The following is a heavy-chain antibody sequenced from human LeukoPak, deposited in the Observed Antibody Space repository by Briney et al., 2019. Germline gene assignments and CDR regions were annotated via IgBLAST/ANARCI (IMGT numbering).Heavy chain of an antibody. Sequence: SQTLSLTCTVSGGSISSGSYYWSWIRQPAGKGLEWIGRIYTSGSTNYNPSLKSRVTISVDTSKNQFSLKLSSVTAADTAVYYCARDNPIAILGEGWFDPWGQGTLVTVSS. J-gene: IGHJ5*02. CDR3: ARDNPIAILGEGWFDP. CDR1: GGSISSGSYY. D-gene: IGHD3-3*01. V-gene: IGHV4-61*02. CDR2: IYTSGST.